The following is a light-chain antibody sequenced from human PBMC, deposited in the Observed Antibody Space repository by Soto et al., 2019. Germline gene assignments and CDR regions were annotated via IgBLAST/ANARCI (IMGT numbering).Light chain of an antibody. CDR3: QQYYTTLT. V-gene: IGKV4-1*01. J-gene: IGKJ4*01. CDR2: WAS. CDR1: QSVLLTSNNKNY. Sequence: DIVMTQSPDSLAVYLGERATINCKSSQSVLLTSNNKNYLAWYQQQPGQPPKVLISWASTRESGVPDRFSGSGSGTDFTLTITSLQAEDVAVYYCQQYYTTLTFGGGTKVEIK.